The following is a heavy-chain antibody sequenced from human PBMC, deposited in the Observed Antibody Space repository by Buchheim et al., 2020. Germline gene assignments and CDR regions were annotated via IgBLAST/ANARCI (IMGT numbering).Heavy chain of an antibody. CDR1: GFTFSNYA. Sequence: EVQLVDSGGGLVQPGGSLRLSCAASGFTFSNYALTWVRQAPGKGLEWVTTISGRGDKTNFADSVRGRFTVSRDNSKNTLFLHMNSLRADDTAAYYCAKHVDPVIIFGGMDVWGQGTT. J-gene: IGHJ6*02. CDR3: AKHVDPVIIFGGMDV. CDR2: ISGRGDKT. V-gene: IGHV3-23*04. D-gene: IGHD2/OR15-2a*01.